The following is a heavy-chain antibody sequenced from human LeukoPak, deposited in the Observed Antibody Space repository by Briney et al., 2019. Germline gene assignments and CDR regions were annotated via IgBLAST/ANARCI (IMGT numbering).Heavy chain of an antibody. CDR2: ISAYNGNT. Sequence: ASVKVSCKASGYTFTSYGISWVRQAPGQGLEWMGWISAYNGNTNYAQKLQGRVTMTIDTSTSTAYMELRSLRSDDTAVYYCARLLSYYYDSSGLYYFDYWGQGTLVTVSS. V-gene: IGHV1-18*01. D-gene: IGHD3-22*01. CDR3: ARLLSYYYDSSGLYYFDY. J-gene: IGHJ4*02. CDR1: GYTFTSYG.